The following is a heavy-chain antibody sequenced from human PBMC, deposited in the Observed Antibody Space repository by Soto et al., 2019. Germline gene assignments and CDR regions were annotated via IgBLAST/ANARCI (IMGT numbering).Heavy chain of an antibody. Sequence: ASVKXSCKASGYTFTSYYMHWVRQAPGQGLEWMGIINPSGGSTSYAQKFQGRVTMTRDTSTSTVYMELSSLRSEDTAVYYCAILRFLEWLSLTPSAFDIWGQGTMVTVSS. CDR1: GYTFTSYY. D-gene: IGHD3-3*01. V-gene: IGHV1-46*03. J-gene: IGHJ3*02. CDR3: AILRFLEWLSLTPSAFDI. CDR2: INPSGGST.